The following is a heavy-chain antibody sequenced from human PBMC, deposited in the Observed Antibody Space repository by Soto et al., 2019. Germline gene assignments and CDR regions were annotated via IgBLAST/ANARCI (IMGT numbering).Heavy chain of an antibody. J-gene: IGHJ3*01. V-gene: IGHV3-48*03. CDR1: GFTFSSSE. CDR2: IHPSGQPI. CDR3: ARRASR. D-gene: IGHD1-26*01. Sequence: EVQLVESGGGLVQPGGSLRLSCAVSGFTFSSSEMYWVRQAPGKGLEWISYIHPSGQPIFYADSVKGRFTISRDNANNSLFLQMNSLIAEDTAVYYCARRASRWGKGTMVTVSS.